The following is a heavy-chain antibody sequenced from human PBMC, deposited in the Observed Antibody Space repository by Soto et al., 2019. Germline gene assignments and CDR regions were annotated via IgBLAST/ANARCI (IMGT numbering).Heavy chain of an antibody. D-gene: IGHD6-13*01. CDR3: ARESRSWYGSIWDY. CDR2: IYFSGGT. J-gene: IGHJ4*02. V-gene: IGHV4-59*11. Sequence: SETLSLTCTVSGGSISSHYWSWIRQPPGKGLEWIGYIYFSGGTNYNPSLKSRVTISVDTSKNQFSLKLSSVTAADTAVYYCARESRSWYGSIWDYWGQGTLVTVSS. CDR1: GGSISSHY.